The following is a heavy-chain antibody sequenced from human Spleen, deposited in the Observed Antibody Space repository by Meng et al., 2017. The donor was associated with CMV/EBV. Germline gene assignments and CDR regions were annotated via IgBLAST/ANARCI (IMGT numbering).Heavy chain of an antibody. D-gene: IGHD2-15*01. CDR1: GDTVTGYY. CDR3: ASWADCSGGSCFHYYAMDV. V-gene: IGHV1-2*02. Sequence: ASVKCSWKASGDTVTGYYIHWVRQAPGQGLEWMGWINPNDGGTHSEQKFQGRVAMTRDTSISTAYMELSRLRSDDTAVYYCASWADCSGGSCFHYYAMDVWGHGTTVTVSS. J-gene: IGHJ6*02. CDR2: INPNDGGT.